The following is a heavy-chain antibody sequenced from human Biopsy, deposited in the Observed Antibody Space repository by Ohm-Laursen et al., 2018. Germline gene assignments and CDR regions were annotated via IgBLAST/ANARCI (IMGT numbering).Heavy chain of an antibody. V-gene: IGHV1-46*01. CDR1: GGTFINYA. Sequence: ASVKVSCKASGGTFINYAISWVRQAPGQGLEWMGMINPSGSTTSYPQIFQGRVTMTRDTSKSTVYVELSSLRSADTAVYFCARNTGWYGDLYYFDYWGQGTLVTVSS. CDR2: INPSGSTT. CDR3: ARNTGWYGDLYYFDY. D-gene: IGHD6-19*01. J-gene: IGHJ4*02.